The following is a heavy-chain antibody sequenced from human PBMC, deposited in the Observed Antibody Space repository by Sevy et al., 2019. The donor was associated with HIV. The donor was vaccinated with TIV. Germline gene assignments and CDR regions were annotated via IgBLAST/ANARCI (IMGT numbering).Heavy chain of an antibody. D-gene: IGHD2-8*01. CDR1: GFTFSDYY. Sequence: ASVKVSCKASGFTFSDYYMHWVRQAPGQGLEWMGWISAYNGNTNYAQKLQGRVTMTTDTSTSTAYMELRSLRSDDTAVYYCARSTNGVWADYWGQGTLVTVSS. CDR3: ARSTNGVWADY. J-gene: IGHJ4*02. CDR2: ISAYNGNT. V-gene: IGHV1-18*04.